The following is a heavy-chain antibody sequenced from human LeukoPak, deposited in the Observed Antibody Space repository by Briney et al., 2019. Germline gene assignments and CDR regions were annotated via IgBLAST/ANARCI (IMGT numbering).Heavy chain of an antibody. D-gene: IGHD3-10*01. CDR3: VRSITMFQY. V-gene: IGHV3-21*01. CDR1: GFTFSSYS. Sequence: GESLRLSCAASGFTFSSYSMNWVRQAPGKGLEWVSSISGSSSYIYYADSLKGRFTISRHNAKNSLYLQMNSLRAEDTAVYYCVRSITMFQYWGQGTLVTVSS. CDR2: ISGSSSYI. J-gene: IGHJ1*01.